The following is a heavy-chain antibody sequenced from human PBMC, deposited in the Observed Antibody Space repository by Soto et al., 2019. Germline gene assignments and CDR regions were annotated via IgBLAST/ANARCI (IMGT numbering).Heavy chain of an antibody. J-gene: IGHJ4*02. CDR3: ARDTSESYSQGAFDY. V-gene: IGHV3-20*04. CDR2: INWNSATT. CDR1: GFTFDDHG. Sequence: EVQQVESGGGVVRPGGSLRLSCAASGFTFDDHGMSWVRQVSGKGLEWVSGINWNSATTGYVDSVKGRFTISRDNAKNSLYLQMNSLRPEDTALYYCARDTSESYSQGAFDYWGQGTLVIVSS. D-gene: IGHD1-26*01.